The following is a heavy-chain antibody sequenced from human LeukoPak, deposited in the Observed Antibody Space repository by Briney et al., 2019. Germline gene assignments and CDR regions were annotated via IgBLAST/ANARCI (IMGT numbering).Heavy chain of an antibody. Sequence: SLRLSXXXSGXTFSSYAMSWVRQAPGKGLEWVSAISGSGGSTYYADSVKGRFTISRDNSKNTLYLQMNSLRAEDTAVYYCAKRLIAGYYFDYWGQGTLVTVSS. CDR2: ISGSGGST. CDR3: AKRLIAGYYFDY. V-gene: IGHV3-23*01. J-gene: IGHJ4*02. D-gene: IGHD6-13*01. CDR1: GXTFSSYA.